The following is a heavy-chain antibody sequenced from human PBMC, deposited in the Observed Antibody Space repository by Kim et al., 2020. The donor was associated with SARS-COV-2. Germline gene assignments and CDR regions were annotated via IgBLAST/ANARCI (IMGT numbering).Heavy chain of an antibody. V-gene: IGHV4-39*01. CDR3: ARTLALEDYGSGKNWYFDL. CDR2: IYYSGST. D-gene: IGHD3-10*01. J-gene: IGHJ2*01. Sequence: SETLSLTCTVSGGSISSSSYYWGWIRQPPGKGLEWIGSIYYSGSTYYNPSLKSRVTISVDTSKNQFSLKLSSVTAADTAVYYCARTLALEDYGSGKNWYFDLWGRGTLVTVSS. CDR1: GGSISSSSYY.